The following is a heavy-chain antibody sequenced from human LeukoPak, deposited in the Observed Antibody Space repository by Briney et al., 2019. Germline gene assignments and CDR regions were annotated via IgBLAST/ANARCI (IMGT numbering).Heavy chain of an antibody. V-gene: IGHV4-34*01. Sequence: SETLSLTCAVYGGSFSGYYWSWIRQPPGKGLEWIGEINHSGSTNYNPSLKSRVTISVDTSKNQFSLKLSSVTAADTAVYYCARGFSSGWFRRGIWFDPWGQGTLVTVSS. CDR3: ARGFSSGWFRRGIWFDP. J-gene: IGHJ5*02. D-gene: IGHD6-19*01. CDR1: GGSFSGYY. CDR2: INHSGST.